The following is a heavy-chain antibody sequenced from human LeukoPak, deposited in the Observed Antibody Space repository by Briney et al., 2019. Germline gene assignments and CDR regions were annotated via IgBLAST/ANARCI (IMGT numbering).Heavy chain of an antibody. V-gene: IGHV3-21*01. D-gene: IGHD3-10*01. Sequence: GGSLRLSCAASGFTFSSYSMNWVRRAPGKGLEWVSSISSSSSYIYYADSVKGRFTISRDNAKNSLYLQMNSLRAEDTAVYYCAREMPRYYYGSGSYALDAFDIWGQGTMVTVSS. CDR2: ISSSSSYI. CDR1: GFTFSSYS. CDR3: AREMPRYYYGSGSYALDAFDI. J-gene: IGHJ3*02.